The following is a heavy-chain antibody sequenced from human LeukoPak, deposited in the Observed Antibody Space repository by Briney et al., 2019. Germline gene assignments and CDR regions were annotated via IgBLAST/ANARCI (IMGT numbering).Heavy chain of an antibody. CDR2: IYSSGST. Sequence: SETLSLTCTVSGGSINYYYWSWIRQPPGKGLEYIGYIYSSGSTNYNPSLKSRVTLSVDTSKNQFSLKLSSVTAADTAVYYCARDSRYSDTSGYYYSHYYMDVWGKGTTVTVSS. D-gene: IGHD3-22*01. V-gene: IGHV4-59*01. CDR1: GGSINYYY. J-gene: IGHJ6*03. CDR3: ARDSRYSDTSGYYYSHYYMDV.